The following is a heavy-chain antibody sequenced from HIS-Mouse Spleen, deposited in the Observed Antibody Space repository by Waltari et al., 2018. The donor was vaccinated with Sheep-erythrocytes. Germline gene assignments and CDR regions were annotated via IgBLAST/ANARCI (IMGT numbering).Heavy chain of an antibody. V-gene: IGHV4-34*01. CDR3: ALSVDLAGAFDI. J-gene: IGHJ3*02. CDR1: GGSFSGYY. D-gene: IGHD6-19*01. CDR2: INHSGST. Sequence: QVQLQQWGAGLLKPSETLSLTCAVYGGSFSGYYWSWIRQPPGKGLEWIGEINHSGSTNYNPSIKSRVTISVDTSKNQFSLKLSSVTAADTAVYYCALSVDLAGAFDIWGQWTMVTVSS.